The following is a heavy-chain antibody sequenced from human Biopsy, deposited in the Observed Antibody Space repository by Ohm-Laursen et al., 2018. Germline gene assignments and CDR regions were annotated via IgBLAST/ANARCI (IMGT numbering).Heavy chain of an antibody. J-gene: IGHJ6*02. D-gene: IGHD5-18*01. Sequence: LSLTCAASGFSFSSYGMHWVRQAPGKGLEWVAVISDDGRNKYYIDSVRGRFTISRDNSRDTLYLQMSSLRAEDTAVYYCAKDRYNYTPIGGFSMDVWGQGTTVTVSS. CDR3: AKDRYNYTPIGGFSMDV. CDR2: ISDDGRNK. V-gene: IGHV3-30*18. CDR1: GFSFSSYG.